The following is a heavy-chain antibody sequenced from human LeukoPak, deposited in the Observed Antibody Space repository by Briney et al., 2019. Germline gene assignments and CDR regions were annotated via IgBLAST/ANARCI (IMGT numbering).Heavy chain of an antibody. CDR3: ARPDCDSSGCVDY. Sequence: GGSLRLSCAASGFTFSSYWMSWVRQAPGKGLEWVANIKQDGSEKYYVDSVKGRFTVSRDNAKNSLYLQMNSLRAEDTAVYYCARPDCDSSGCVDYWGQGTLVTVSS. J-gene: IGHJ4*02. V-gene: IGHV3-7*01. CDR1: GFTFSSYW. CDR2: IKQDGSEK. D-gene: IGHD3-22*01.